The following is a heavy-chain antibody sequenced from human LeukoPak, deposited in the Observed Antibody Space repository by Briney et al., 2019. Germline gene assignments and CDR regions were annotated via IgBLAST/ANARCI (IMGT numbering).Heavy chain of an antibody. V-gene: IGHV4-59*10. Sequence: SETLSLTCAVYGGSFSGYYWSWIRQPAGRGLEWIGRINTGGNSNYNPSLKSRLTMSLDTSKSQFSLQLSSVTAADTAVYYCARGIGYCSSTSCYFTPGAHYYGMDVWGQGTTVTVSS. CDR1: GGSFSGYY. J-gene: IGHJ6*02. D-gene: IGHD2-2*01. CDR3: ARGIGYCSSTSCYFTPGAHYYGMDV. CDR2: INTGGNS.